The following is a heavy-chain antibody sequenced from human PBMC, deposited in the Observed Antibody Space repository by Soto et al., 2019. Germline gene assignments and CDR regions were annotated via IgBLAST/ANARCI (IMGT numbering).Heavy chain of an antibody. CDR1: GGSISSYY. J-gene: IGHJ5*02. CDR2: IYYSGST. Sequence: SETLSLTCTVSGGSISSYYWSWVRQPPGKGLEWIGYIYYSGSTNYNPSLKSRVTISVDASKNQFSLKLSSVTAADTAVYYCARGGDCSGDSCYPFDALGQGTLVSVSS. D-gene: IGHD2-15*01. V-gene: IGHV4-59*01. CDR3: ARGGDCSGDSCYPFDA.